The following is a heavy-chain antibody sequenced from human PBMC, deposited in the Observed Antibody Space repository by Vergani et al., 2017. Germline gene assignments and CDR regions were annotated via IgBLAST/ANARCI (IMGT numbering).Heavy chain of an antibody. CDR3: ARDRSSSSFHPFEYYYYGMDV. J-gene: IGHJ6*02. CDR2: ISSSSSYI. D-gene: IGHD6-6*01. CDR1: GFTFSSYS. Sequence: EVQLVESGGGLVKPGGSLRLSCAASGFTFSSYSMNWVRQAPGKGLEWVSSISSSSSYIYYADSVKGRFTISRDNAKNSLYLQMNSLRAEDTAVYYCARDRSSSSFHPFEYYYYGMDVWGQGTTVTVSS. V-gene: IGHV3-21*01.